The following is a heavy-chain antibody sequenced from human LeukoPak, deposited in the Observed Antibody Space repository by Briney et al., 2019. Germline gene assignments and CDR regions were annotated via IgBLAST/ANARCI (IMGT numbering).Heavy chain of an antibody. J-gene: IGHJ3*02. CDR3: ARPTYYYDRRGFFASDM. CDR1: GGSISSYY. V-gene: IGHV4-59*01. Sequence: KSSETLSLTCTVPGGSISSYYWSWIRQPPGKGLEWIGYVHYSGTTNYNPSLKSRVTMSVDTSKKQFSLKLSSVTAADTAVYYCARPTYYYDRRGFFASDMWGQGTMVTVSS. CDR2: VHYSGTT. D-gene: IGHD3-22*01.